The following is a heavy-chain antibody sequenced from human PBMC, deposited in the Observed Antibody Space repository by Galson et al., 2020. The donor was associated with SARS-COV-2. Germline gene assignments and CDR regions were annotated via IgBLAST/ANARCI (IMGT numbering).Heavy chain of an antibody. CDR3: ARALCTNGICRGGRDYYMDV. CDR1: GYTFSSYD. CDR2: VTPNSGYT. D-gene: IGHD2-8*01. J-gene: IGHJ6*03. Sequence: ASVKVSCKASGYTFSSYDINWVRQATGQGLEWMGWVTPNSGYTGYAQNFQGRVTMTRDTSISTAYMELTSLRSEDTAVYYCARALCTNGICRGGRDYYMDVWGKGTTVTVSS. V-gene: IGHV1-8*01.